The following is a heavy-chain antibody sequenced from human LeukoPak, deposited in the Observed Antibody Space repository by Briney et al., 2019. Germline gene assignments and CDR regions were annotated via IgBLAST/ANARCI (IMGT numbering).Heavy chain of an antibody. D-gene: IGHD2-2*01. CDR2: ISSSSSYI. Sequence: NPGGSLRLSCAASGFTFSSYSMNWVRQAPGKGLEWVSSISSSSSYIYYADSVKGRFTISRDNAKNSLYLQMNSLRAEDTAVYYCARDRGLGYCSSTSCRTIDYWGQETLVTVSS. J-gene: IGHJ4*02. CDR1: GFTFSSYS. CDR3: ARDRGLGYCSSTSCRTIDY. V-gene: IGHV3-21*01.